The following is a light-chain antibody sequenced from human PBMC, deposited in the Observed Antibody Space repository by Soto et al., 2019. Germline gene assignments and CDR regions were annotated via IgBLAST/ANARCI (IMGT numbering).Light chain of an antibody. V-gene: IGKV1-13*02. CDR1: QGISSA. CDR3: QQFNSYPYT. J-gene: IGKJ2*01. Sequence: AIQLTQSPSSLSASVGDRVTITCRASQGISSALAWYQQKPGKAPNLLIYDASSLESGVPSRLSGSGSGTDFTLTISSLQPEDFATYYCQQFNSYPYTFGQGTKLEIK. CDR2: DAS.